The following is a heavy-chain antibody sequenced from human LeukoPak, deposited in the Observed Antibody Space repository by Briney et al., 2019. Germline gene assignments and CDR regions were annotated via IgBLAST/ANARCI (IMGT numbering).Heavy chain of an antibody. Sequence: GGSLRLSCAASGFTFGDYWMSWVRQAPGKGLEWVANIKEDGTEKYYVGSVKGRFIISRDIAKSSLYLQMNSLRAEDTAVYYCARVSRSQLSFTPDFWGQGTLVTVSS. V-gene: IGHV3-7*01. D-gene: IGHD2-15*01. CDR3: ARVSRSQLSFTPDF. CDR2: IKEDGTEK. J-gene: IGHJ4*02. CDR1: GFTFGDYW.